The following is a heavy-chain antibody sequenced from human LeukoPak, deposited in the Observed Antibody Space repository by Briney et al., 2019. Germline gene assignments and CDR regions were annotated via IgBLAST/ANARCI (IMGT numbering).Heavy chain of an antibody. Sequence: PSETLSLTCTVSGGSISSSSYYWGWIRQPPGKGLEWIGSIYYSGSTYYNPSLKSRVTISVDTSKNQFSLKLSSVTAADTAVYYCARGYTMVRGVIIPTIYFDYWGQGTLVTVSS. CDR3: ARGYTMVRGVIIPTIYFDY. V-gene: IGHV4-39*07. CDR1: GGSISSSSYY. CDR2: IYYSGST. J-gene: IGHJ4*02. D-gene: IGHD3-10*01.